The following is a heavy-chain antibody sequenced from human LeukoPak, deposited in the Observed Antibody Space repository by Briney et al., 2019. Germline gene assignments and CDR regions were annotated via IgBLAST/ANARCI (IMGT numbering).Heavy chain of an antibody. CDR3: AKDPLGGDSSGFQDY. J-gene: IGHJ4*02. CDR1: GFTFSSYE. V-gene: IGHV3-48*03. D-gene: IGHD3-22*01. CDR2: ISSSGSTI. Sequence: PGGSLRLSCAASGFTFSSYEMNWVRQAPGKGLEWVSYISSSGSTIYYADSVKGRFTFSRDNSKNTLYLQMNSLRAEDTAVYYCAKDPLGGDSSGFQDYWGQGTLVTVSS.